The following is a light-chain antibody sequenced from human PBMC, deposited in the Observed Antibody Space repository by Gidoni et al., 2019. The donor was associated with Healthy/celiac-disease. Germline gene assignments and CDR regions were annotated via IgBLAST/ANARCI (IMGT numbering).Light chain of an antibody. V-gene: IGLV2-14*03. CDR3: SSYTSSSTLV. Sequence: QSALTQPASVSGSPGQSITISCTGTSSDVGRYNYVSWYQQHPGKAPKLMIYDVSNRPSGVSNRFSGSKSGNTASLTISGLQAEDEADYYCSSYTSSSTLVFGGGTKL. J-gene: IGLJ3*02. CDR2: DVS. CDR1: SSDVGRYNY.